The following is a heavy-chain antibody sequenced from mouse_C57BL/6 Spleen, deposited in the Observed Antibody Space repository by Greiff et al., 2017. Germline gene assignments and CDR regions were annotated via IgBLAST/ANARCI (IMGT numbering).Heavy chain of an antibody. D-gene: IGHD3-3*01. CDR2: INYDGSST. V-gene: IGHV5-16*01. J-gene: IGHJ4*01. CDR3: ARGLDNYAMDY. Sequence: EVKLVESEGGLVQPGSSMKLSCTASGFTFSDYYMAWVRQVPEKGLEWVANINYDGSSTYYLDSLKSRFIISRDNAKNILYLQMSSLKSEDTATYYSARGLDNYAMDYWGQGTSVTVSS. CDR1: GFTFSDYY.